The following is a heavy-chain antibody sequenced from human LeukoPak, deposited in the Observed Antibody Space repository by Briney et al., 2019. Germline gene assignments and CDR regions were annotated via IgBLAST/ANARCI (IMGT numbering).Heavy chain of an antibody. CDR2: INWNGGST. CDR3: ARDLDVVVITSAFDI. D-gene: IGHD3-22*01. J-gene: IGHJ3*02. V-gene: IGHV3-20*04. Sequence: GGSLRLSCAASGFTFDDYGMSWVRHAPGKGLEWVSGINWNGGSTGYADSVKGRFTISRDNAKNSLYLQMNSLRAEDTALYYCARDLDVVVITSAFDIWGQGTMVTVSS. CDR1: GFTFDDYG.